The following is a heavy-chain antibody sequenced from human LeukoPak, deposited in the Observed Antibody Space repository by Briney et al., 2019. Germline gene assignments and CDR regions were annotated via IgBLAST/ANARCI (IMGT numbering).Heavy chain of an antibody. CDR2: INPNSGGT. D-gene: IGHD5-18*01. V-gene: IGHV1-2*02. CDR1: GYTFTGYD. Sequence: ASVKVSCKAAGYTFTGYDMHWVRQAPGQGLEWMGWINPNSGGTNYAQKFQGRVTMTRDTSISTAYMELSRLRSDDTAVYYCARVHTAMVYYFDYWGQGTLVTVSS. CDR3: ARVHTAMVYYFDY. J-gene: IGHJ4*02.